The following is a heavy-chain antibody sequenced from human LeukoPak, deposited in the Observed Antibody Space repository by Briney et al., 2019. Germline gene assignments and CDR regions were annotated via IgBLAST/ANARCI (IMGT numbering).Heavy chain of an antibody. CDR2: ISGSGGST. J-gene: IGHJ4*02. V-gene: IGHV3-23*01. Sequence: PGGSLRLSCAASGFTFSSYAMSRVRQAPGKGLEWVSAISGSGGSTYYADSVKGRFTISRDNSKNTLYLQMNSLGAEDTAVYYCAKDLRYYFDYWGQGTLVTVSS. CDR3: AKDLRYYFDY. CDR1: GFTFSSYA.